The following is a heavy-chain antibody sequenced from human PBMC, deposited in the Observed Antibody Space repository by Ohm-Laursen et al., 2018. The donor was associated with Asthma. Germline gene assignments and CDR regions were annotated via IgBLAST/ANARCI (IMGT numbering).Heavy chain of an antibody. Sequence: TLSLTCTVSGGSISSGGYFYSWIRQHPGKGLEWIGYIFYSGSTYYNPSLKSRATISVDTSNNQFSLKLTSVTAADTAVYYCATTSHWFDPWGQGTLVTVSS. V-gene: IGHV4-31*03. D-gene: IGHD1-1*01. J-gene: IGHJ5*02. CDR2: IFYSGST. CDR1: GGSISSGGYF. CDR3: ATTSHWFDP.